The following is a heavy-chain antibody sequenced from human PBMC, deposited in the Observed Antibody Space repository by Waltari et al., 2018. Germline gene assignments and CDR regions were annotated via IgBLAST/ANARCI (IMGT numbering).Heavy chain of an antibody. Sequence: EVDLVESGGGAVTPGESLRLSCETSGLPLMTAWMTWVRQAPGKRPEWIGRIKTTSEGGTTDYAAAVRGRFIISRDDSKKTLFLQMNSLKIEDTGLYYCTLPSAGHFDFWGQGTLVTVSS. CDR2: IKTTSEGGTT. J-gene: IGHJ4*02. V-gene: IGHV3-15*01. CDR1: GLPLMTAW. CDR3: TLPSAGHFDF.